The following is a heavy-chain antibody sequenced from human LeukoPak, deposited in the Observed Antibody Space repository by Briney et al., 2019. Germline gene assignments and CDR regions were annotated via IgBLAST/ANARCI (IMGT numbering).Heavy chain of an antibody. Sequence: QPGGSLIRSCVASGFTISTNYMSWVRQAPGKGLKWVSVIYASGSTYYADSMKGRFTISRDNSKNTLYLQMNSLRAEDTAVYYCAREVGSWGQGTLVTVSS. V-gene: IGHV3-66*01. CDR2: IYASGST. CDR1: GFTISTNY. J-gene: IGHJ5*02. D-gene: IGHD1-26*01. CDR3: AREVGS.